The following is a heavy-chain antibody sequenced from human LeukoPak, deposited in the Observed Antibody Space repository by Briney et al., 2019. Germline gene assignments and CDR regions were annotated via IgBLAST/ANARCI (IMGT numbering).Heavy chain of an antibody. CDR1: GGSISSSSCY. CDR2: IYYSGST. CDR3: AGALLTPTMVVTPFDY. D-gene: IGHD4-23*01. Sequence: PSETLSLTCTVSGGSISSSSCYWGWIRQPPGKGLEWIGSIYYSGSTYYNPSLKSRVTISVDTSKNQFSLKLSSVTAADTAVYYCAGALLTPTMVVTPFDYWGQGTLVTVSS. V-gene: IGHV4-39*01. J-gene: IGHJ4*02.